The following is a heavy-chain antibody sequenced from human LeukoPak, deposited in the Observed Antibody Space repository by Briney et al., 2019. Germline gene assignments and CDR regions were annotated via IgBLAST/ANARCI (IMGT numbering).Heavy chain of an antibody. CDR3: AREGALFSFDY. J-gene: IGHJ4*02. CDR2: INPSGGST. V-gene: IGHV1-46*01. Sequence: ASVKVSCKASGYTFTSYYMHWVRQAPGQGLEWMGIINPSGGSTRYAQKFQGRVTMTRDMSTSTVYMELSSLRSEDTAVYYCAREGALFSFDYWGQGTLVTVSS. D-gene: IGHD3-10*01. CDR1: GYTFTSYY.